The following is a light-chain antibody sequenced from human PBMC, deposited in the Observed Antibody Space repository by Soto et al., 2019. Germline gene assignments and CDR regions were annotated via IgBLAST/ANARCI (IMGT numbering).Light chain of an antibody. Sequence: IQLTQSPSSLSASVGDRVTLTCRASQSINIYLNWYQQKPGKAPTLLIYAASSLQSGVPSRFSGGGSRTDFTLTISSLQTEDFATYDCQQSYRRPYTFGQGTKLEI. CDR2: AAS. V-gene: IGKV1-39*01. CDR3: QQSYRRPYT. CDR1: QSINIY. J-gene: IGKJ2*01.